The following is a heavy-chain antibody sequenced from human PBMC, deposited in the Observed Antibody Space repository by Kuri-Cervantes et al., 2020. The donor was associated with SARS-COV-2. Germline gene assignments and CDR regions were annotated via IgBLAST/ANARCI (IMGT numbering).Heavy chain of an antibody. Sequence: GESLKISCAASGFTVSSNYMSWVRQAPGKGLEWVSVIYSGGSTCYADSVKGRFTISRDNSKNAPYLQMNSLRAEDTAVYYCARDRGYGSGSYSDYWGQGTLVTVSS. CDR2: IYSGGST. J-gene: IGHJ4*02. V-gene: IGHV3-53*01. CDR3: ARDRGYGSGSYSDY. D-gene: IGHD3-10*01. CDR1: GFTVSSNY.